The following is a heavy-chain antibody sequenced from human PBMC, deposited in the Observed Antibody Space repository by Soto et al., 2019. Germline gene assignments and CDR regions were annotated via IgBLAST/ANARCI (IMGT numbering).Heavy chain of an antibody. CDR1: GFTFSSYG. CDR3: AKAYSGYEQFDF. J-gene: IGHJ4*02. V-gene: IGHV3-30*02. D-gene: IGHD5-12*01. Sequence: GGSLRLSCAASGFTFSSYGMHWVRQAPGKGLEWVAIIWYDGSNKYYVDSVKGRFTVARDNSKNTLYLQMNNLRVEDTAVYYCAKAYSGYEQFDFWGQGTLVTVSS. CDR2: IWYDGSNK.